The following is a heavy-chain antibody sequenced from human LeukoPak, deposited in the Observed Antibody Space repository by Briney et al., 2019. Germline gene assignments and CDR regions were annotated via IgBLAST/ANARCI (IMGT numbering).Heavy chain of an antibody. J-gene: IGHJ4*02. CDR2: ISSSGGTI. CDR1: AFTFSTSE. D-gene: IGHD4-23*01. V-gene: IGHV3-48*03. CDR3: AQGGNFYGAFDY. Sequence: PGGSLRLSCAASAFTFSTSEIYWVRQAPGKGLEWVSYISSSGGTIYYADSVKGRFTISRDNAKNSLYLQMSSLRAEDTAIYYCAQGGNFYGAFDYWGQGTLVTVSS.